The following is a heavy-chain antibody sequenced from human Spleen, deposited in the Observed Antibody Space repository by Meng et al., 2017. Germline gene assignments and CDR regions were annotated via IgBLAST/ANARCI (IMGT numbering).Heavy chain of an antibody. D-gene: IGHD6-19*01. Sequence: GGSLRLSCAASGFNFNSFAMTWVRLTPGKGLEWVSLIRGDGASAYYADSVKGRFTISRDNSKNTLYLQMNSLRVEDTATYYCAKDLLAWYKSGASDIRGQGTMVTVSS. CDR2: IRGDGASA. CDR3: AKDLLAWYKSGASDI. CDR1: GFNFNSFA. J-gene: IGHJ3*02. V-gene: IGHV3-23*01.